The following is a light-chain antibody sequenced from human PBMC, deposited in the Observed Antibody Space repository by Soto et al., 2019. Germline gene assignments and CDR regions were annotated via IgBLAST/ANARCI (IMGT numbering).Light chain of an antibody. CDR3: QQYNRLIT. CDR1: QTIDSW. J-gene: IGKJ5*01. CDR2: DAT. Sequence: DIQMTQSPSILSASVGDSVTITCRASQTIDSWVAWYQQKPGKAPKLLVYDATSLESGVSSRFSGSGYGTDFTLSINNLQPDDFATYYCQQYNRLITFGQPTRLEIK. V-gene: IGKV1-5*01.